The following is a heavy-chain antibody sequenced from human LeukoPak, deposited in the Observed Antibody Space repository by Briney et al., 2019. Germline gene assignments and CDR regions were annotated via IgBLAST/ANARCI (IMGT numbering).Heavy chain of an antibody. CDR3: AKEGHSSSWYEVWGEIDY. Sequence: GGSLRLSCAASGFTFSSYGMHWVRQAPGKGLEWVAFIRYDGSNKYYADSVKGRFTISRDNSKNTLYLQMNSLRAEDTAVYYCAKEGHSSSWYEVWGEIDYWGQGTLVTVSS. CDR2: IRYDGSNK. D-gene: IGHD6-13*01. CDR1: GFTFSSYG. J-gene: IGHJ4*02. V-gene: IGHV3-30*02.